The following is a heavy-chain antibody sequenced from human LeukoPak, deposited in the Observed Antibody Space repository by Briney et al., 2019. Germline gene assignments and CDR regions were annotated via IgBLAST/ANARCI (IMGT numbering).Heavy chain of an antibody. CDR3: ARDWVVPAASIQLYAFDI. CDR2: ISAYNGNT. Sequence: ASVKVSCKASGYTFTSYGISWVRQAPGQGLEWMGWISAYNGNTNYAQKLQGRVTMTTDTSTSTAYMELRSLRSDDTAVYYCARDWVVPAASIQLYAFDIWGQGTMVTVSS. CDR1: GYTFTSYG. V-gene: IGHV1-18*01. J-gene: IGHJ3*02. D-gene: IGHD2-2*01.